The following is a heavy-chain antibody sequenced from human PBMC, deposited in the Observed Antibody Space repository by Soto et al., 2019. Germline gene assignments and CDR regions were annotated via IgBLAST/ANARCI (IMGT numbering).Heavy chain of an antibody. CDR3: AKDEHLRVPDAIRYYHDSMDV. CDR2: ISWNSGSI. Sequence: GGSLRLSCAASGFTFDDHAMHWVRQAPGKGLEWVSGISWNSGSIGYADSVKGRFTISRDNAKNSLYLQMNSLRAEDTALYYCAKDEHLRVPDAIRYYHDSMDVWGKGTTVPVSS. CDR1: GFTFDDHA. J-gene: IGHJ6*03. V-gene: IGHV3-9*01. D-gene: IGHD2-2*02.